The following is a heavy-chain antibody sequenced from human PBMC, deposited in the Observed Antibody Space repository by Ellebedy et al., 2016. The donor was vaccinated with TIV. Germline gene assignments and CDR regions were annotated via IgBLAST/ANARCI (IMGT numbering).Heavy chain of an antibody. CDR2: IYHSGST. CDR1: GGSISSSNW. D-gene: IGHD3-3*01. J-gene: IGHJ6*02. Sequence: SETLSLXXAVSGGSISSSNWWSWVRQPPGKGLEWIGEIYHSGSTNYNPSLKSRVTISVDKPKNQFSLKLSSVTAADTAVYYCARGERSIFGVVISLRSGGMDVWGQGTTVTVSS. V-gene: IGHV4-4*02. CDR3: ARGERSIFGVVISLRSGGMDV.